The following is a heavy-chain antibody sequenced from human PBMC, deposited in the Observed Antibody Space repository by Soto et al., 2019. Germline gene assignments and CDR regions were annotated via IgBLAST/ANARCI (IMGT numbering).Heavy chain of an antibody. CDR1: GFTLSGYW. CDR3: ARVYGDYAIGDYYYYYYMDV. V-gene: IGHV3-7*01. J-gene: IGHJ6*03. Sequence: PGGSLRLSCSASGFTLSGYWMSWVRQAPGKGLEWVGHIEHDGSETYYVDSVKGRFTISRDNADNSLYLQMNNLRAEDTAVYYCARVYGDYAIGDYYYYYYMDVWGKGTTVTVSS. CDR2: IEHDGSET. D-gene: IGHD4-17*01.